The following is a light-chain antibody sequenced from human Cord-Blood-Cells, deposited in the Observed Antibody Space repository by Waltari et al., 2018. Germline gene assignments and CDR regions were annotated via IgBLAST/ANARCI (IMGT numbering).Light chain of an antibody. J-gene: IGLJ2*01. V-gene: IGLV1-47*01. CDR3: AAWEDSLSAVV. Sequence: QSVLTQPPSASGTPGQRVTISCSGSSSNIGSNYVYWYQQLPGTAPKLLIYRNNQRPSGVPVRFSGSKSGTSASLAISGLRSEDEADYYCAAWEDSLSAVVFGGGTKLTVL. CDR1: SSNIGSNY. CDR2: RNN.